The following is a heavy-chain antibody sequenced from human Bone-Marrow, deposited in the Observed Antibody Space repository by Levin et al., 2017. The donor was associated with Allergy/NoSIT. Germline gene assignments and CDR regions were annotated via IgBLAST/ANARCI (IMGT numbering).Heavy chain of an antibody. CDR2: LSSDGSVQ. Sequence: GGSLRLSCVMNSDSKFFSFTYAIHWVRQAPGKGLEWVALLSSDGSVQDYADSVKGRFTISRDTSKSTLYLQMNGLRPEDTAVYYCARDDFQYTSYKFDYWGQGSLVIVSS. CDR1: KFFSFTYA. V-gene: IGHV3-30-3*01. J-gene: IGHJ4*02. D-gene: IGHD1-14*01. CDR3: ARDDFQYTSYKFDY.